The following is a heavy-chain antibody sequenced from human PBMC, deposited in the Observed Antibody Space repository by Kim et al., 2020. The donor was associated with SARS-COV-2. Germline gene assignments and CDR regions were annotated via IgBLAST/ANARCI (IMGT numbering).Heavy chain of an antibody. CDR2: IKQDGSEK. Sequence: GGSLRLSCAASGFTFSSQWMSWVRQDSGKGLEWVANIKQDGSEKYYVDSVKGRFTISRDNAKNSLYLQMDSLRAEDTAEYYCARGGSGSSWYWRFWGQG. CDR1: GFTFSSQW. CDR3: ARGGSGSSWYWRF. V-gene: IGHV3-7*01. J-gene: IGHJ4*02. D-gene: IGHD6-13*01.